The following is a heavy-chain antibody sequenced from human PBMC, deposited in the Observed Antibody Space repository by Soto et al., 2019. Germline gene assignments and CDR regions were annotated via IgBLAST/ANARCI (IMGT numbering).Heavy chain of an antibody. D-gene: IGHD3-9*01. CDR1: GFTFSSYA. CDR2: ISGSGGST. Sequence: GVSLRLSWAASGFTFSSYAMSWVRQAPGKGLEWVSAISGSGGSTYYADSVKGRFTISRDNSKNTLYLQMNSLRAEDTAVYYCAKVELRYFRWSHDAFDIWGQGTMVTVS. CDR3: AKVELRYFRWSHDAFDI. V-gene: IGHV3-23*01. J-gene: IGHJ3*02.